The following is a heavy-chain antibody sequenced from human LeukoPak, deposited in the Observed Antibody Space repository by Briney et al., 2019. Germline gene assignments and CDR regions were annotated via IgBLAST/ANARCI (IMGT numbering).Heavy chain of an antibody. J-gene: IGHJ2*01. CDR1: GGSISSYY. V-gene: IGHV4-59*01. D-gene: IGHD3-3*01. CDR2: IYYTGST. Sequence: SETLSLTCTVSGGSISSYYWSWIRQPPGKGLEWIGYIYYTGSTNYNPSLKSRVTISEDTATNQFSLKLRSVTAADTAVYYCARDGFWSNYYRYFDLWGRGTLVTVSS. CDR3: ARDGFWSNYYRYFDL.